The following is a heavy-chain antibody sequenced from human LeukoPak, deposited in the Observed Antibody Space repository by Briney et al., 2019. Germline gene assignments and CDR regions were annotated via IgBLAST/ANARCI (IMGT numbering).Heavy chain of an antibody. CDR3: ATSGLDYGDYWDAFDI. Sequence: ASVKVSCKASGYTFTSYGISWVRQAPGQGLEWMGWISAYNGNTNYAQKLQGRVTMTTDTSTSTAYMELRSLRSDDTAVYYCATSGLDYGDYWDAFDIWGQGTMVTVSS. CDR2: ISAYNGNT. CDR1: GYTFTSYG. D-gene: IGHD4-17*01. V-gene: IGHV1-18*01. J-gene: IGHJ3*02.